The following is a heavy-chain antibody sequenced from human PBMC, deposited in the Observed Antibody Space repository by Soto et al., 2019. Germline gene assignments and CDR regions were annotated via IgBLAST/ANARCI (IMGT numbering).Heavy chain of an antibody. CDR2: IMPVFRTP. V-gene: IGHV1-69*12. J-gene: IGHJ6*02. CDR1: GGTFRTAA. Sequence: QVHLEQSGAEVKEPGSSVKVSCKASGGTFRTAAISWVRQAPGQGREWLGGIMPVFRTPDYAQKFQGRVTITADESTSTAYMELSGLRSDDTAVYSCARDNDRPQLGGNYYYILDVWGQGTTITVSS. CDR3: ARDNDRPQLGGNYYYILDV. D-gene: IGHD2-8*01.